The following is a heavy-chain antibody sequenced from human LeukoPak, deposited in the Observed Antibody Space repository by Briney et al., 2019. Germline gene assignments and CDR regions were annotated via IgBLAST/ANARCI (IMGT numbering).Heavy chain of an antibody. CDR3: ARDPGYYYDSSGYPGGY. V-gene: IGHV3-11*04. CDR2: ISSSGSTI. CDR1: GFTFSNAW. J-gene: IGHJ4*02. Sequence: PGGSLRLSCAASGFTFSNAWMSWVRQAPGKGLGWVSYISSSGSTIYYADSVKGRFTISRDNAKNSLYLQMNSLRAEDTAVYYCARDPGYYYDSSGYPGGYWGQGTLVTVSS. D-gene: IGHD3-22*01.